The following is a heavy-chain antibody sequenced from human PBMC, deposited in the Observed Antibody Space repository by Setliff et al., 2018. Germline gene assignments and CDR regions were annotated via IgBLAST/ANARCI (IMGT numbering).Heavy chain of an antibody. V-gene: IGHV5-51*01. J-gene: IGHJ5*02. CDR2: LYPGDSDT. CDR1: GYSFTSYW. CDR3: ARRPYSSSFLSPFVGNWFDP. Sequence: PGESLKISCKGSGYSFTSYWIGWVRQMPGKGLEWMGILYPGDSDTRYSPSFQGQVTISADKSISTAYLQWSSLKASDTAMYYCARRPYSSSFLSPFVGNWFDPWGQGTLVTVSS. D-gene: IGHD6-13*01.